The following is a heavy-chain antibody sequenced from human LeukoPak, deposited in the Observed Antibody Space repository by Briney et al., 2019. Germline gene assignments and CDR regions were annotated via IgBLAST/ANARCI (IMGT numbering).Heavy chain of an antibody. CDR2: VYTSGST. Sequence: SETLSLTCTVSGGSISSGSYYWSWIRQPAGKGLEWIGRVYTSGSTNYNPSLKSRVTISVDTSKNQFSLKLSSVTAADTAVYHCARVFIGGIAARINWFDPWGQGTLVTVSS. CDR3: ARVFIGGIAARINWFDP. V-gene: IGHV4-61*02. CDR1: GGSISSGSYY. J-gene: IGHJ5*02. D-gene: IGHD6-13*01.